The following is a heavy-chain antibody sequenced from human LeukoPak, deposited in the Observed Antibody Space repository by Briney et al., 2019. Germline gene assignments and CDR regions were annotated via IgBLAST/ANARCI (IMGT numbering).Heavy chain of an antibody. CDR2: IYYSGST. D-gene: IGHD4/OR15-4a*01. CDR3: ARQVRLGYFDY. Sequence: PSRTLSLTCIVSGCSLSSGGYYWRWLRQHPGTGREWLGYIYYSGSTYYNPPLKSRVTISVDTSKNQFSMKLSSVTAADTAVYYCARQVRLGYFDYWGQGTRVSVSS. CDR1: GCSLSSGGYY. V-gene: IGHV4-31*03. J-gene: IGHJ4*02.